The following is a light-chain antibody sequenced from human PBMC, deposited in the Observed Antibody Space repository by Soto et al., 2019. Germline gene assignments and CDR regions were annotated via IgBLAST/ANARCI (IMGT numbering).Light chain of an antibody. CDR1: QAIGNH. V-gene: IGKV1-17*03. CDR3: LQHYTSPPT. Sequence: DIQMTQSPSALSASVGDTVTVTCRASQAIGNHLAWFQQQPGKVPQRLIFSVSTLQIGAPSRFSGYGSETDFTLTITNLQPEDFASYFCLQHYTSPPTFGGGT. CDR2: SVS. J-gene: IGKJ4*01.